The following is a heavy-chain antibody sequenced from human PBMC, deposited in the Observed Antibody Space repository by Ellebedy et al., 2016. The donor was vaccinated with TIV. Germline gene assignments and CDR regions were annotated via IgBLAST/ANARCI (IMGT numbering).Heavy chain of an antibody. Sequence: SLKISXAASGFTFDDYAMHWVRQAPGKGLEWVSGISWNSGSIGYADSVKGRFTISRDNAKNSLYLQMNSLRAEDTALYYCARKENLYDIQAGFDLWGQGTLVTVSS. J-gene: IGHJ5*02. V-gene: IGHV3-9*01. CDR1: GFTFDDYA. D-gene: IGHD3-9*01. CDR2: ISWNSGSI. CDR3: ARKENLYDIQAGFDL.